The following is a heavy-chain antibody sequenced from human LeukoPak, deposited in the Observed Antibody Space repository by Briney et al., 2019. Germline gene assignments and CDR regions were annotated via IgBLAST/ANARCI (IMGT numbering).Heavy chain of an antibody. D-gene: IGHD3-10*01. V-gene: IGHV4-39*01. J-gene: IGHJ4*02. CDR2: IYYSGST. Sequence: SETLSLTCTVSGGSIRSSSYYWGWIRQPPGKGLEWIGYIYYSGSTYYNPSLKSRVTISVDTSKNQFSLKLSSVTAADTAVYYCARTRYYYNSRSYGAPYYFDYWGQGTLVTVSS. CDR1: GGSIRSSSYY. CDR3: ARTRYYYNSRSYGAPYYFDY.